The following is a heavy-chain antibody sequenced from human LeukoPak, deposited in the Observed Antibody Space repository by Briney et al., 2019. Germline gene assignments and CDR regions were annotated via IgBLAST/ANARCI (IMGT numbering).Heavy chain of an antibody. CDR1: GGSISSSSYY. Sequence: PSETLSLTCTVSGGSISSSSYYWGWIRQPPGKGLEWIGSIYYSGSTYYNPSLKSRVTISVDTSKNQFSLKLSSVTAADTAVYYCALILAAAGIDYWGQGTLVTVSS. CDR2: IYYSGST. V-gene: IGHV4-39*01. D-gene: IGHD6-13*01. CDR3: ALILAAAGIDY. J-gene: IGHJ4*02.